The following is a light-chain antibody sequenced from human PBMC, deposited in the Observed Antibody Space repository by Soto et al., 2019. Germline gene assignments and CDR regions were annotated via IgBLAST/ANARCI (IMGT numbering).Light chain of an antibody. Sequence: QSVLTQPASVSGSPGHSITISCTGTSSDVGGYNSVSWYQLHPGKAPKLMIYDVSNRPSGVSNRFSGSKSGNTASLTISGLQAEDEADYYCNSYTSGYYVFGTGTKVTVL. CDR2: DVS. CDR3: NSYTSGYYV. J-gene: IGLJ1*01. V-gene: IGLV2-14*03. CDR1: SSDVGGYNS.